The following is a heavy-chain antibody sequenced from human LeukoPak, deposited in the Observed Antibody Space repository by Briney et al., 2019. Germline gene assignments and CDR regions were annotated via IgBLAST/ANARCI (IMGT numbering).Heavy chain of an antibody. V-gene: IGHV3-23*01. D-gene: IGHD6-25*01. CDR3: AKGITAESLFDY. CDR1: GFTFSTYA. Sequence: QAGGSLRLSCAASGFTFSTYAMSWVRQAPGKGLEWVSAISGSGYYTYYADSVKGRFTISRDNSKNTLYLQMNSLRAEDTAEYYCAKGITAESLFDYWGQGTLVIVSS. J-gene: IGHJ4*02. CDR2: ISGSGYYT.